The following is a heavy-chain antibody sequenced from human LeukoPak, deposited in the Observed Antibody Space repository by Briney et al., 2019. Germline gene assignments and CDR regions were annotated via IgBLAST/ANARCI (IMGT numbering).Heavy chain of an antibody. J-gene: IGHJ3*02. Sequence: PSGTLSLTCTVSGVSISSSYWSWIRQAPGKRLEWIGYIYYNGNTNSNPSLKSRVTISADTSKNQFSLKLNSVTAADTAVYYCVRGNYDNRGYSNAFDIWGQGAMVTVSS. D-gene: IGHD3-22*01. V-gene: IGHV4-59*01. CDR3: VRGNYDNRGYSNAFDI. CDR1: GVSISSSY. CDR2: IYYNGNT.